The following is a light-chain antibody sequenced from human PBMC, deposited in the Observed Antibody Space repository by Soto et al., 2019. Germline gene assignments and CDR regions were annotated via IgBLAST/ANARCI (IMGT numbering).Light chain of an antibody. CDR1: QSVSNS. V-gene: IGKV3-11*01. CDR3: QHYKKWPLT. Sequence: EIVLTQSPATLSLSPGERVTLSCRASQSVSNSLAWYQQKPGQPHRLLIYGASSRATGIPTRFSGSRSGAEFTLTINSLQAEDFAVYYCQHYKKWPLTFGGANKVDIK. CDR2: GAS. J-gene: IGKJ4*01.